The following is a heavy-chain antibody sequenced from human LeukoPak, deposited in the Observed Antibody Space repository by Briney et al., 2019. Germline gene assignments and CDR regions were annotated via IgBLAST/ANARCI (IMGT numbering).Heavy chain of an antibody. Sequence: PGESRKISCKGPGFIFANYWIGWVRQMPGKGLEWMGIVFNGDSDPRYSPPFQGQATISADRASSTAYLLWRSLPASHRPMHYCTRLQLPPSGLGPLDAWSQGTQVTVSS. V-gene: IGHV5-51*01. CDR2: VFNGDSDP. CDR3: TRLQLPPSGLGPLDA. CDR1: GFIFANYW. J-gene: IGHJ5*02. D-gene: IGHD5-24*01.